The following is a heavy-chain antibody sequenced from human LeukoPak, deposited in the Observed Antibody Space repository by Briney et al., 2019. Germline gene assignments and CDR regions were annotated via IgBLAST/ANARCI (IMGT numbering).Heavy chain of an antibody. V-gene: IGHV1-24*01. Sequence: VASVKVSCKVSGYTLTELSMHWVRQAPGKGLEWMGGFDPEDGETIYAQKFQGRVTITADESTSTAYMELSSLRSEDTAVYYCAREWGHDSSGYYYAYWGQGTLVTVSS. J-gene: IGHJ4*02. D-gene: IGHD3-22*01. CDR1: GYTLTELS. CDR2: FDPEDGET. CDR3: AREWGHDSSGYYYAY.